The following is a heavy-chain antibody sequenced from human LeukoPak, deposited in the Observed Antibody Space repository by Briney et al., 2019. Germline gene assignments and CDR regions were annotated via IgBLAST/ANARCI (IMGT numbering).Heavy chain of an antibody. D-gene: IGHD3-3*01. CDR3: AKSAYYDFRSGYRHYFDY. CDR1: GFTFSSYA. CDR2: ISGSGGST. V-gene: IGHV3-23*01. Sequence: GASLRLSCAASGFTFSSYAMSWVRQAPGKGLEWVSAISGSGGSTYYADSVKGRFTISRDNSKNTLYLQMNSLRAEDTAVYYCAKSAYYDFRSGYRHYFDYWGQGTLVTVSS. J-gene: IGHJ4*02.